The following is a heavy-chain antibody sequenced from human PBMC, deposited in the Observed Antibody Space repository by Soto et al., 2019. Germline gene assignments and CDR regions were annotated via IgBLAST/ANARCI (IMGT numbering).Heavy chain of an antibody. CDR1: GYTFTSYY. CDR2: INPSGGST. J-gene: IGHJ4*02. D-gene: IGHD6-13*01. Sequence: ASVKVSCKASGYTFTSYYMHGVRQAPGQGLEWMGIINPSGGSTSYAQKFQGRVTMTRDTSTSTVYMELSSLRSEDTAVYYCAREIAADYYFDYWGQGTLVTVSS. CDR3: AREIAADYYFDY. V-gene: IGHV1-46*01.